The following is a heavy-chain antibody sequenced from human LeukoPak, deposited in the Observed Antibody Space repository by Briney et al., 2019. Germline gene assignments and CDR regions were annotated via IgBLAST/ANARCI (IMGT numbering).Heavy chain of an antibody. CDR1: GYSISSGYY. V-gene: IGHV4-38-2*02. Sequence: PSETLSLTCTVSGYSISSGYYWGWIRQPPRKGLAWIGRIYHSGGTYYNPSLKSRVTISVDTSKNQFSLKLSSVTAADTAVYYCARADIVVVPAAFFDYWGQGSLVTVSS. CDR3: ARADIVVVPAAFFDY. J-gene: IGHJ4*02. CDR2: IYHSGGT. D-gene: IGHD2-2*01.